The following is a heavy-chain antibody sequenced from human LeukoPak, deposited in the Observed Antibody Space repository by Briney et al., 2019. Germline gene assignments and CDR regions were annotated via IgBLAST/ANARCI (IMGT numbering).Heavy chain of an antibody. CDR2: IAPNGDRT. CDR3: ARDEDWGPDY. V-gene: IGHV1-2*02. J-gene: IGHJ4*02. CDR1: GNTLTGHY. D-gene: IGHD7-27*01. Sequence: ASVKVSCKASGNTLTGHYMHWVRQAPGQGLEWMGWIAPNGDRTYYAQKFLGRLTVTRDTSISTVYMELNSLTSADTAVYYCARDEDWGPDYWGQGTLITVSS.